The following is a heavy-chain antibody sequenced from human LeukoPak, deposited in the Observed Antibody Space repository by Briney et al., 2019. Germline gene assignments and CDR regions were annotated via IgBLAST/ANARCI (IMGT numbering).Heavy chain of an antibody. D-gene: IGHD3-10*01. CDR1: GGSISSYY. J-gene: IGHJ5*02. V-gene: IGHV4-4*07. CDR3: ARELWFGELLVNWFDP. Sequence: SETLSLTCTVSGGSISSYYWSWIRQPAGKGLERIGRIYTSGSTNYNPSLKSRVTMSVDTSKNQFSLKLSSVTAADTAVYYCARELWFGELLVNWFDPWGQGTLVTVSS. CDR2: IYTSGST.